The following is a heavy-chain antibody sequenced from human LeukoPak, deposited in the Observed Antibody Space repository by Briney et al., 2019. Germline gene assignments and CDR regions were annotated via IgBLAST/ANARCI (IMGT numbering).Heavy chain of an antibody. V-gene: IGHV1-69-2*01. D-gene: IGHD3-10*01. CDR1: GYPFRDYY. CDR3: ARDHEERGPYLDL. J-gene: IGHJ4*02. Sequence: ASVKVPCKASGYPFRDYYIYWLQQAPGKGLEWMGRIDPLDGETTYAETFLGRVTLTADTSTSTIYMELNSLTFADRAVYYCARDHEERGPYLDLWGQGTQVIVSS. CDR2: IDPLDGET.